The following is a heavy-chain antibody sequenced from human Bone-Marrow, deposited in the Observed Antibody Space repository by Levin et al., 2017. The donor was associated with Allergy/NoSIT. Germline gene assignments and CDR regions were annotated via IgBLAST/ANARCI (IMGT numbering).Heavy chain of an antibody. J-gene: IGHJ3*02. D-gene: IGHD3-22*01. CDR1: GFKFDDYG. CDR3: ARGMIDYDNSGYYFDALDI. Sequence: PGGSLRLSCAASGFKFDDYGMHWVRQTPGKGLEWVSGISWNSGSVDYADSVKDRFTISRDNAKSSLYLQMNSLRVEDTALYYCARGMIDYDNSGYYFDALDIWGQGTMVTVSS. CDR2: ISWNSGSV. V-gene: IGHV3-9*01.